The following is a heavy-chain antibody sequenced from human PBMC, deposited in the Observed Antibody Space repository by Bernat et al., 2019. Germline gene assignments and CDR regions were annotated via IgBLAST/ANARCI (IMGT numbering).Heavy chain of an antibody. CDR1: GFSVSSYY. V-gene: IGHV3-53*01. J-gene: IGHJ5*01. Sequence: EVQLVESGGGLIQPGGSLRLSCAASGFSVSSYYMSWVRQAPGKGLEWVSLIYSGGRTYYADSVQGRFSISRDNSKNKLYLQMNSLRAEDTALYYCARVAYGSGSYYNINWFDSWGQGILVTVSS. D-gene: IGHD3-10*01. CDR3: ARVAYGSGSYYNINWFDS. CDR2: IYSGGRT.